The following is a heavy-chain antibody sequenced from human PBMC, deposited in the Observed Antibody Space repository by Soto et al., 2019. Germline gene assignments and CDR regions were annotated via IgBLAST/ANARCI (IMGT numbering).Heavy chain of an antibody. D-gene: IGHD6-13*01. V-gene: IGHV4-59*01. Sequence: PSETLSLTCTVSGGSISSYYWSWVRQPPGAGLEWIGYIFYSGSTNYNPSLESRVTISVDTSKNQFSLNLSSVTAADTAVYYCARGGAASSLYKFDPWGQGTLVTVSS. CDR2: IFYSGST. J-gene: IGHJ5*02. CDR1: GGSISSYY. CDR3: ARGGAASSLYKFDP.